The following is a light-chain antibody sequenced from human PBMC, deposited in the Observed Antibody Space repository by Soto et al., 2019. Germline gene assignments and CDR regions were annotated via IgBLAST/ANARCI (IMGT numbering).Light chain of an antibody. CDR1: QSISSY. Sequence: DIQMTQSPSSLSASVGDRVTITCRASQSISSYLNWYQQKPGKAPKLLIYAASSLQSVVPSRFSGSGSGTDFTLTISSLQPEDFATNYCQQSSSTPRPFCQGTTLDIK. CDR2: AAS. CDR3: QQSSSTPRP. J-gene: IGKJ1*01. V-gene: IGKV1-39*01.